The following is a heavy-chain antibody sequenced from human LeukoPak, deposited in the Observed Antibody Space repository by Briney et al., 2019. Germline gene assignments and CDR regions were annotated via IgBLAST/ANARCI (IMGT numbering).Heavy chain of an antibody. CDR2: IIPIFGTA. V-gene: IGHV1-69*13. CDR3: ARDGTPIVLNPPFDY. Sequence: SVKVSCKASGGTLSSYAISWVRQAPGQGLEWMGGIIPIFGTANYAQKFQGRVTITADESTSTAYMELSSLRSEDTAAYYCARDGTPIVLNPPFDYWGQGTLVTVSS. CDR1: GGTLSSYA. J-gene: IGHJ4*02. D-gene: IGHD3-9*01.